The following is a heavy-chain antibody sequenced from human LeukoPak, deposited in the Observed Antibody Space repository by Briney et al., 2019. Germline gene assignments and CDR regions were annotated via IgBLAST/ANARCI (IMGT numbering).Heavy chain of an antibody. V-gene: IGHV3-23*01. Sequence: GGSLRLSCAASGFTFSSYAMSWVRQAPGKGLEWVSAISGSGGSTYYADSVKGRFAISRDNSKNTLYLQMNSLRAEDTAVYYCAKDRAMIVVVDDAFDIWGQGTMVTVSS. D-gene: IGHD3-22*01. CDR1: GFTFSSYA. CDR3: AKDRAMIVVVDDAFDI. CDR2: ISGSGGST. J-gene: IGHJ3*02.